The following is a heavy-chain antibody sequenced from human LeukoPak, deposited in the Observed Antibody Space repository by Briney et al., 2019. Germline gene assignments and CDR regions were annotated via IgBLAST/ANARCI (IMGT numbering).Heavy chain of an antibody. CDR2: MYLGGSET. CDR1: GYSFTNYW. V-gene: IGHV5-51*01. J-gene: IGHJ4*02. CDR3: VRHEGSISGWPFDY. D-gene: IGHD6-19*01. Sequence: GESLKISCKGSGYSFTNYWIGWVRQMPGKGLEGVAIMYLGGSETRYSPSFQGQVTISADKSISTVYLKWSSLKASATAMYYCVRHEGSISGWPFDYWGQGTLVTVSS.